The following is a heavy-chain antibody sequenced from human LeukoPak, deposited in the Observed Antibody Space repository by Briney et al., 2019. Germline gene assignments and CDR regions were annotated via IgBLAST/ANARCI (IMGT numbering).Heavy chain of an antibody. Sequence: SETLSLTCVVYGGSLSGYYWTWIRQPPGKGLEWIGEINHRGTTTYNPSLKSRVTISVDTPKNQFSLKLNSVTAADTAVYYCARVDIVTTNWFGPWGQGTLVIVSP. CDR1: GGSLSGYY. CDR3: ARVDIVTTNWFGP. CDR2: INHRGTT. J-gene: IGHJ5*02. V-gene: IGHV4-34*01. D-gene: IGHD5-12*01.